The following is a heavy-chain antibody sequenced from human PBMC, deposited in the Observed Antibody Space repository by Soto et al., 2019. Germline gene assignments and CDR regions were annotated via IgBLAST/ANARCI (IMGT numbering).Heavy chain of an antibody. CDR1: GYTFTGYY. D-gene: IGHD2-15*01. Sequence: QVQLVQSGAEVKKPGASVKVSCKASGYTFTGYYMHWVRQAPGQGLEWMGWINPNSGGTNYAQKFQGWVTMNRDTSISTAYMEVSRLRSDDTAVYYCARGCSGGSCYYYGMDVWGQGTTVTVSS. CDR3: ARGCSGGSCYYYGMDV. V-gene: IGHV1-2*04. CDR2: INPNSGGT. J-gene: IGHJ6*02.